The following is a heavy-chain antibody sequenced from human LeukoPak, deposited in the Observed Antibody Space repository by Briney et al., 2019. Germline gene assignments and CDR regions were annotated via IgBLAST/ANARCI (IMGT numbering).Heavy chain of an antibody. J-gene: IGHJ3*02. D-gene: IGHD3-22*01. CDR2: IYYSGST. V-gene: IGHV4-39*01. CDR1: GGSISSSSYY. CDR3: ATTPGTEDYYDSSGPRDAFDI. Sequence: SETLSLTCTASGGSISSSSYYWGWIRQPPGKGLEWIGSIYYSGSTYYNPSLKSRVTISVDTSKNQFSLKLSSVTAADTAVYYCATTPGTEDYYDSSGPRDAFDIWGQGTMVTVSS.